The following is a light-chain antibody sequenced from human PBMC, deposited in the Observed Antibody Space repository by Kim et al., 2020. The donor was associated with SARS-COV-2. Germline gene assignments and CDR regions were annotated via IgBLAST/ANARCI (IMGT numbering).Light chain of an antibody. J-gene: IGLJ1*01. CDR2: SNN. CDR1: SSNIGSNT. CDR3: AAWDDSLNYV. V-gene: IGLV1-44*01. Sequence: ELTQPPSASGTPGQRVTISCSGSSSNIGSNTVNWYQQLPGTAPKLLIYSNNQRPSGVPDRFSGSKSGTSASLAISGLQSGDEADYYCAAWDDSLNYVF.